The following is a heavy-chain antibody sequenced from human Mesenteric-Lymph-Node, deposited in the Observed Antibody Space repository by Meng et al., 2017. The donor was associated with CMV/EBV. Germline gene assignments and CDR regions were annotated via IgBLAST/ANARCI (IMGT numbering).Heavy chain of an antibody. CDR2: ISYDGNNE. Sequence: GESLKISCAASGFTFSTYAMHWVRQAPGKGLEWVAFISYDGNNEDYADSVKGRFTISRDNSKNTLFLQINSLRSEDTAAYYCAKAGINRWSNFFDYWGQGTLVTVSS. J-gene: IGHJ4*02. CDR1: GFTFSTYA. CDR3: AKAGINRWSNFFDY. V-gene: IGHV3-30*04. D-gene: IGHD2-15*01.